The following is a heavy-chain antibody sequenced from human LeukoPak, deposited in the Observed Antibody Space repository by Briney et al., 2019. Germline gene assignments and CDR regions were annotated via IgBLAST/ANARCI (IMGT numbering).Heavy chain of an antibody. Sequence: GGSLRLSCAASGFTFSSYEMNWVRQAPGKGLEWVSYISSSGSTIYYADSVKGRFTISRDNAKNSLYLQMNSPRAEDTAVYYCARDHAVAGTFDYWGQGTLVTVSS. CDR2: ISSSGSTI. V-gene: IGHV3-48*03. D-gene: IGHD6-19*01. CDR3: ARDHAVAGTFDY. CDR1: GFTFSSYE. J-gene: IGHJ4*02.